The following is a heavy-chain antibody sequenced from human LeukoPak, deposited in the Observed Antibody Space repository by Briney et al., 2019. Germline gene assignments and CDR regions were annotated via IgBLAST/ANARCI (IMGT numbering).Heavy chain of an antibody. V-gene: IGHV4-4*07. CDR3: AREGTTGQDYYYYGMDV. Sequence: PSETLSLTCTVSGGSISSYYWSWIRQPAGKGLEWIGRIYTSGSTNYNPSLKSRVTMSVDTSKNQFSLKLSSVTAADTAVYYCAREGTTGQDYYYYGMDVWGQGTTVTVSS. D-gene: IGHD1-1*01. CDR2: IYTSGST. J-gene: IGHJ6*02. CDR1: GGSISSYY.